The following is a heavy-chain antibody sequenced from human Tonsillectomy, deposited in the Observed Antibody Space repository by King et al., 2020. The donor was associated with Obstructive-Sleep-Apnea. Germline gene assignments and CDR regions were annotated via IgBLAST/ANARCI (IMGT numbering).Heavy chain of an antibody. J-gene: IGHJ4*02. CDR3: AKGIHGTWIQSAIDS. Sequence: VQLVESGGVVVQPGGSRRLSFAASGFPLDDFTMHWVRQAPGRGLEGVSFITLDVGSAYYADSVKGRFAISRDNRKTSLYFQMNSLRIEDTALYYCAKGIHGTWIQSAIDSWGQGTLVTVSS. CDR1: GFPLDDFT. CDR2: ITLDVGSA. V-gene: IGHV3-43*01. D-gene: IGHD5-18*01.